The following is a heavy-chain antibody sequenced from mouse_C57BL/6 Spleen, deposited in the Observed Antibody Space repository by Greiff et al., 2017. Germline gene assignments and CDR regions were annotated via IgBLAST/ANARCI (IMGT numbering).Heavy chain of an antibody. CDR2: IHPNSGST. V-gene: IGHV1-64*01. J-gene: IGHJ2*01. CDR3: YYYGSSYEDY. Sequence: QVHVKQPGAELVKPGASVKLSCKASGYTFTSYWMHWVKQRPGQGLEWIGMIHPNSGSTNYNEKFKSKATLTVDKSSSTAYMQLSSLTSEDSAVYYCYYYGSSYEDYWGQGTTLTASS. D-gene: IGHD1-1*01. CDR1: GYTFTSYW.